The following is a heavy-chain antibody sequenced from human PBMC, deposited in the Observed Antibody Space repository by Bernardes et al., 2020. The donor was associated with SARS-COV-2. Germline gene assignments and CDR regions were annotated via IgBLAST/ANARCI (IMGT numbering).Heavy chain of an antibody. CDR2: MSFDGSIK. V-gene: IGHV3-30*03. D-gene: IGHD6-19*01. CDR3: ARGAVAGDAAFDI. Sequence: SLRLSCAASGFSLSRYGMHWVRQAPGGGLEWVTFMSFDGSIKYYAGSVKGRFTISRDTSKNTLFLQMGGLRPEDTAVYYCARGAVAGDAAFDIWGQGTMVTVSS. CDR1: GFSLSRYG. J-gene: IGHJ3*02.